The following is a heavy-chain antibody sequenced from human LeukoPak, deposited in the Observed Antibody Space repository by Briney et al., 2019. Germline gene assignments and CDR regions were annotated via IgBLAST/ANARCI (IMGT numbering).Heavy chain of an antibody. V-gene: IGHV3-30-3*01. CDR2: ISYDGSNK. Sequence: GGSLRLSCAASGFTFSSYAMHWVRQAPGKGLEWVAVISYDGSNKYYADSVKGRFTISRDNSKNTLYLQMNSLRAEDTAVYYCAKDLGSTLGHSSGWYYFDYWGQGTLVTVSS. D-gene: IGHD6-19*01. CDR1: GFTFSSYA. CDR3: AKDLGSTLGHSSGWYYFDY. J-gene: IGHJ4*02.